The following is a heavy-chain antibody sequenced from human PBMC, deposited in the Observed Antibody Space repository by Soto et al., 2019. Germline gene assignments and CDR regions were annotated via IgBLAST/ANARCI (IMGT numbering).Heavy chain of an antibody. J-gene: IGHJ4*02. D-gene: IGHD2-15*01. CDR2: INHSGST. V-gene: IGHV4-34*01. CDR1: GGSFSGYY. CDR3: ARGRGSWSRKIDY. Sequence: SETLSLTCAVYGGSFSGYYWSWIRQPPGKGLEWIGEINHSGSTNYNPSLKSRVTISVDTSKNQFSLKLSSVTAADTAVYYCARGRGSWSRKIDYWGQGTLVTVSS.